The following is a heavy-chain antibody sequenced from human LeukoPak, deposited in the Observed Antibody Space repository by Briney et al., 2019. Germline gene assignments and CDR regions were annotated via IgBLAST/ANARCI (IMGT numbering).Heavy chain of an antibody. V-gene: IGHV3-30*18. D-gene: IGHD2-2*01. CDR3: AKEPNSFTSGWYFQD. CDR1: GFTFRNYG. CDR2: VSHDGRIK. J-gene: IGHJ1*01. Sequence: PGGSLRLSCAASGFTFRNYGMQWVRQSPGKGLEWLAVVSHDGRIKIYADSVKGRFTISRDNSKNTVELEMFSLRTEDTAVYYCAKEPNSFTSGWYFQDWGQGALVIVSS.